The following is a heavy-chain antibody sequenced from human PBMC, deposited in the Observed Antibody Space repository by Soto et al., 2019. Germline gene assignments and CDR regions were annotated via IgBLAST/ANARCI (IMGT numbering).Heavy chain of an antibody. D-gene: IGHD3-22*01. Sequence: PSETLSLTCAVSGGSISSGTYSWSWIRQPPGEGLEWIGYIFHSGHTYYNPSLKSRVTISIDTSKNQFSLKLSSVTAADTAVYYCVRDGDYYDSAGYLTIWGQGTMVTV. CDR2: IFHSGHT. CDR1: GGSISSGTYS. J-gene: IGHJ3*02. CDR3: VRDGDYYDSAGYLTI. V-gene: IGHV4-30-2*01.